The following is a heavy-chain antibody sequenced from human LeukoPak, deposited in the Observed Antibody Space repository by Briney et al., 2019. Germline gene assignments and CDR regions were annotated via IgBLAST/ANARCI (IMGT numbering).Heavy chain of an antibody. CDR2: ISGSGGST. D-gene: IGHD4-17*01. CDR3: AKVGSSYGDHGGIDY. Sequence: GGSLRLSCAASGFTFSSYAMSWVRQAPGKGLEWVSAISGSGGSTYYADSVKGRFTISRDNSKNTLYLQMNSLRAEDTAVYYCAKVGSSYGDHGGIDYWGQGTLVTVSS. J-gene: IGHJ4*02. CDR1: GFTFSSYA. V-gene: IGHV3-23*01.